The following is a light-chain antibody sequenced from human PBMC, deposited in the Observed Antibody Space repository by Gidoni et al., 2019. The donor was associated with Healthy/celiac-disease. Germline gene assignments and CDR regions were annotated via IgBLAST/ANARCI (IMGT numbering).Light chain of an antibody. J-gene: IGKJ2*01. CDR3: QQYDNLLMYT. V-gene: IGKV1-33*01. CDR2: DAS. CDR1: QDISNE. Sequence: DIQMTQSPSSLSASVGDRVTITCQASQDISNELNWYQQKPGKAPKLLIYDASNLETGVPSRFSGSGSGTDFTFTISSLQPEDIATYYCQQYDNLLMYTFGQGTKLEIK.